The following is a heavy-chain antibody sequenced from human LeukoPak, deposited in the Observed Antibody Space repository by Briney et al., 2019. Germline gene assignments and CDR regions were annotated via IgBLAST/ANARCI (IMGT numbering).Heavy chain of an antibody. J-gene: IGHJ3*02. V-gene: IGHV4-34*01. CDR2: INHVETA. CDR3: ARDLAVVVVSAFDI. CDR1: GGSFSDYY. Sequence: SETLSLTCAVYGGSFSDYYWTWIRQPPGKGLEWIGEINHVETANYNPSLKSRVAISVDTSKSQFSLRLNSVTAADTAVYYCARDLAVVVVSAFDIWGQGTMVTVSS. D-gene: IGHD3-22*01.